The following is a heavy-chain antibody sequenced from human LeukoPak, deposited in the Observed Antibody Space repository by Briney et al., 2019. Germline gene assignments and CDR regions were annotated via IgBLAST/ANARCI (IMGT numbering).Heavy chain of an antibody. J-gene: IGHJ6*02. D-gene: IGHD6-6*01. Sequence: PGGSLRLSCAASGFTFSSYGMHWVRQAPGKGLEWVAVIWYDGSNKYYADSVKGRFTISRDNSKNTLYLQMNSLRAEDTAVYYCASDRVVRDYYYYGMDVWGQGTTVTVSS. CDR3: ASDRVVRDYYYYGMDV. CDR2: IWYDGSNK. CDR1: GFTFSSYG. V-gene: IGHV3-33*01.